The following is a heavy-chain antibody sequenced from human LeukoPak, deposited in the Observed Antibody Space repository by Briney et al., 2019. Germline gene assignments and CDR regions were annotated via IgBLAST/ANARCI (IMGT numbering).Heavy chain of an antibody. CDR2: IFYSGTP. CDR1: GDSIRSYY. D-gene: IGHD6-6*01. CDR3: ARAGYSTSWHNWLDP. V-gene: IGHV4-59*08. Sequence: PSETLSLTCTVSGDSIRSYYWSWIRQPPGKGLEWIGYIFYSGTPNYNPSLKRRVTISLDTSKNQFSLKLNSVNVADTAVYYCARAGYSTSWHNWLDPWGQGALVTVSS. J-gene: IGHJ5*02.